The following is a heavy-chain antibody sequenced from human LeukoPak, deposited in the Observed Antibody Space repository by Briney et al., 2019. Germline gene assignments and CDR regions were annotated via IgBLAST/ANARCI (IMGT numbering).Heavy chain of an antibody. CDR1: GYSFTSYW. Sequence: GESLKISCKGSGYSFTSYWIGWVRQMPGKGLEWMGIIYPGDSDTRYSPSFQGQVTISADKSISTAYLQWSSLKASDTAMYYCARRPAVGYGDYTYSYYFDYWGQGTLVTVSS. V-gene: IGHV5-51*01. CDR2: IYPGDSDT. CDR3: ARRPAVGYGDYTYSYYFDY. J-gene: IGHJ4*02. D-gene: IGHD4-17*01.